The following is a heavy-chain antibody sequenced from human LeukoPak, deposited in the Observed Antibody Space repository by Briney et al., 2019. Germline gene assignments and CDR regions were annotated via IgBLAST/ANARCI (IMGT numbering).Heavy chain of an antibody. Sequence: GGSLRLSCAASGFTFSSYGMHWVRQAPGKGLEWVAVISYDGSNKYYADSVKGRFTISRDNSKNTLYLQMNSLRAEDTAVYYRAKEDYVPFDYWGQGTLVTVSS. J-gene: IGHJ4*02. CDR3: AKEDYVPFDY. CDR1: GFTFSSYG. V-gene: IGHV3-30*18. D-gene: IGHD4-17*01. CDR2: ISYDGSNK.